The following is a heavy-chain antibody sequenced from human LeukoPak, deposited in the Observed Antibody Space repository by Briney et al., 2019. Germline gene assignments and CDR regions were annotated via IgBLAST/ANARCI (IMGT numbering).Heavy chain of an antibody. D-gene: IGHD3-22*01. CDR3: AKDMGQHYYDSSGYYGGFDY. V-gene: IGHV3-9*03. CDR1: GFTFDDYA. J-gene: IGHJ4*02. Sequence: GRSLRLSCAASGFTFDDYAMHWVRHAPGKGLEWVSGISWNSGSIGYADSVKGRFTISRDNAKNSLYLQMNSLRAEDMALYYCAKDMGQHYYDSSGYYGGFDYWGQRTLVTVSS. CDR2: ISWNSGSI.